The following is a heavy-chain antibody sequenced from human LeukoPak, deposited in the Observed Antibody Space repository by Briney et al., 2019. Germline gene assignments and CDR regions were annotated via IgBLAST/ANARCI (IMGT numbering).Heavy chain of an antibody. CDR3: ARDPNGFDY. J-gene: IGHJ4*02. Sequence: GGSLRLSCAASGFTFSSYAMHWVRQAPGKGLEWVAVISYDGSNKYYADSVKGRFTISRDNSKNTLYLQMNSLRAEDTAVYYCARDPNGFDYWGQGTLVTVSS. CDR2: ISYDGSNK. V-gene: IGHV3-30-3*01. CDR1: GFTFSSYA.